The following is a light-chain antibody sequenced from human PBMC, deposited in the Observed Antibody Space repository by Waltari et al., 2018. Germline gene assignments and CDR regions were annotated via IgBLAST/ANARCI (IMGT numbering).Light chain of an antibody. CDR1: ESISRY. CDR3: QQSHSTPLT. CDR2: EAS. Sequence: DIQMTQSPSSLSASVGDRVTITCRASESISRYLKWYQQKTGKAPKLLIYEASSLQSGDLSRFSGSGSVTDFTLTISSLQPEDFATYYCQQSHSTPLTFGGGTKVEIK. J-gene: IGKJ4*01. V-gene: IGKV1-39*01.